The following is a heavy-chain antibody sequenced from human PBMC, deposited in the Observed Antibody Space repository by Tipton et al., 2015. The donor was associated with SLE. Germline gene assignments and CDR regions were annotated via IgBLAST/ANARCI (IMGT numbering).Heavy chain of an antibody. CDR2: IYYSGST. J-gene: IGHJ3*02. Sequence: TLSLTCTVSGGSISSGGYYWSWIRQHPGKGLEWIGYIYYSGSTYYNPSLKSRVTISVDTSKNQFFLRLRSVTAADMAVYYCARDGEDAFDIWGQGTMVTVSS. D-gene: IGHD3-10*01. CDR3: ARDGEDAFDI. CDR1: GGSISSGGYY. V-gene: IGHV4-31*03.